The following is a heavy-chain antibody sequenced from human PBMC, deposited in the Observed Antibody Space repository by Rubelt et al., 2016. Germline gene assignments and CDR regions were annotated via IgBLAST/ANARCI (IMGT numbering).Heavy chain of an antibody. CDR3: TTSPYYDFWSGYWPYYGMDV. Sequence: VRQAPGKGLEWVGRIKSKTDGGTTDYAAPVKGRFTISRDDSKNTLYLQMNSLKTEDTAVYYCTTSPYYDFWSGYWPYYGMDVWGQGTTVTVSS. J-gene: IGHJ6*02. D-gene: IGHD3-3*01. CDR2: IKSKTDGGTT. V-gene: IGHV3-15*07.